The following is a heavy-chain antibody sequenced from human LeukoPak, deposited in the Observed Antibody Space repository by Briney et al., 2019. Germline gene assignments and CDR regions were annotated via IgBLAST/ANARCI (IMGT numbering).Heavy chain of an antibody. CDR1: GFTFSSYA. J-gene: IGHJ5*02. V-gene: IGHV3-23*01. D-gene: IGHD3-22*01. Sequence: GGSLRLSCAASGFTFSSYAVSWVRQAPGKGLEWVSAISGSGGSTYHADSVKGRFTISRDNSKNTLYLQMNSLRAEDTAVYYCAKVGLLGGGYNWFDPWGQGTLVTVSS. CDR3: AKVGLLGGGYNWFDP. CDR2: ISGSGGST.